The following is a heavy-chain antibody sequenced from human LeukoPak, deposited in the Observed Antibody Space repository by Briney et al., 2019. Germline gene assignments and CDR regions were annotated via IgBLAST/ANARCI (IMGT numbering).Heavy chain of an antibody. CDR3: ARDRGRNPDY. D-gene: IGHD1-14*01. CDR2: INPNSGGT. CDR1: GYTFTSYD. Sequence: ASVKVSCKASGYTFTSYDINWVRQAPGQGLECMGWINPNSGGTNYAQKFQGRVTMTRDTSISTAYMELGRLRSDDTAVYFCARDRGRNPDYWGQGTLVTVSS. J-gene: IGHJ4*02. V-gene: IGHV1-2*02.